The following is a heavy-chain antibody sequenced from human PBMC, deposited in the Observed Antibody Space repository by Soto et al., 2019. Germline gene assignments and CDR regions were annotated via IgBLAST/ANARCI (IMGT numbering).Heavy chain of an antibody. J-gene: IGHJ6*02. D-gene: IGHD6-19*01. Sequence: GESLKISCKGSGYSFTSYWISWVRQMPGKGLEWMGRIDPSDSYTNYSPSFQGHVTISADKSISTAYLQWSSLKASDTAMYYCASGISVAGNYYYSGMDVWGQGTTVTVSS. CDR3: ASGISVAGNYYYSGMDV. V-gene: IGHV5-10-1*01. CDR2: IDPSDSYT. CDR1: GYSFTSYW.